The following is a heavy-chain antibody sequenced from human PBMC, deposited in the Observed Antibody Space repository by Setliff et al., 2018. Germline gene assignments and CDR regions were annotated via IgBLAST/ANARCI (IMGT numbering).Heavy chain of an antibody. CDR3: AMSSWQGRHNDFDR. CDR2: IDLYNAGT. V-gene: IGHV1-18*01. D-gene: IGHD2-8*01. Sequence: ASVKVSCKASGSPFNTYDINWVRQAPGQGLEWLGRIDLYNAGTTYAEKMESKVTMTVDTSSKIGYMELRSLTSDDTGIYYCAMSSWQGRHNDFDRWGQGTEVTVSS. J-gene: IGHJ3*01. CDR1: GSPFNTYD.